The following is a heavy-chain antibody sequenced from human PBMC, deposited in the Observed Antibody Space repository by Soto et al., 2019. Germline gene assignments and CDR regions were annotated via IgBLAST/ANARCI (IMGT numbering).Heavy chain of an antibody. Sequence: GGSLRLSCAASGFTFSSYSMNWVRQAPGKGLEWVSSISSSSSYIYYADSVKGRFTISRDNAKNSLYLQMNSLRAEDTAVYYCARDRKIVVVPAATWAADAFDIWGQGTMVTVSS. J-gene: IGHJ3*02. CDR1: GFTFSSYS. D-gene: IGHD2-2*01. V-gene: IGHV3-21*01. CDR2: ISSSSSYI. CDR3: ARDRKIVVVPAATWAADAFDI.